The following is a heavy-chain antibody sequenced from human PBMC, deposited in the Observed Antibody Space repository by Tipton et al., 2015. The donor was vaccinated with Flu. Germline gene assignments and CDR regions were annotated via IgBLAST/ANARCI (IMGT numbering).Heavy chain of an antibody. J-gene: IGHJ4*02. D-gene: IGHD1-26*01. CDR1: DDSISSNY. V-gene: IGHV4-59*01. Sequence: TLSLTCSVSDDSISSNYWSWIRQPPGKGLEWMGYSHYSGSTKYNPSLKSRVTISVETSKNQFSLRLSSVTAADTAVYYCARDRSGSNSLDYWGQGTLVTVSS. CDR3: ARDRSGSNSLDY. CDR2: SHYSGST.